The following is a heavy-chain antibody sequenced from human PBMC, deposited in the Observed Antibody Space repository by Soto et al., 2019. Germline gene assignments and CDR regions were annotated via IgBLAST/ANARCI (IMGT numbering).Heavy chain of an antibody. CDR3: ARKGNRKSWLDH. CDR1: GGSFSGYY. CDR2: INHSGST. V-gene: IGHV4-34*01. J-gene: IGHJ5*02. Sequence: SETLSLSCAVYGGSFSGYYWSWIRQPPGKGLEWIGEINHSGSTNYNPSLKSRVTISVDTSKNQFSLKLSSVTAADTAVYYCARKGNRKSWLDHWGQGTLVT.